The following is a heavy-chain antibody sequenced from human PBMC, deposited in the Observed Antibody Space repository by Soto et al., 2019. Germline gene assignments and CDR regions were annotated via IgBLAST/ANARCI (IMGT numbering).Heavy chain of an antibody. D-gene: IGHD2-15*01. CDR3: ARHGCSGGSCPTHYYYYMDV. J-gene: IGHJ6*03. CDR1: GYSFTSYW. V-gene: IGHV5-51*01. CDR2: FYLGDFDT. Sequence: GESLKISCKGSGYSFTSYWIGWVRQMPGKGLECLVIFYLGDFDTRYSPFLQGQVTISADKSISTAYLQWSSLKASDTAMYYFARHGCSGGSCPTHYYYYMDVWGKGATVTVSS.